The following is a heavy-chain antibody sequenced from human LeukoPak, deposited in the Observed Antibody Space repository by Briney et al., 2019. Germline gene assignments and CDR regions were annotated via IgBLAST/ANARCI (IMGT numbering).Heavy chain of an antibody. CDR3: ARDSNSYGSGATIDY. CDR2: IWYDGSNK. D-gene: IGHD3-10*01. V-gene: IGHV3-33*01. CDR1: GFTFSTYG. J-gene: IGHJ4*02. Sequence: GGSLRLSCAASGFTFSTYGMHWVRQAPGKGLEWLTDIWYDGSNKYYTDSVKGRFTISSDNSKNTLYLQMSSLRAEDTAVYYCARDSNSYGSGATIDYWGQGTLVTVSS.